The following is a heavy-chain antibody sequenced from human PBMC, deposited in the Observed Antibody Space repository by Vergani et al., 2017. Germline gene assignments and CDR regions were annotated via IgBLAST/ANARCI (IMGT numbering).Heavy chain of an antibody. CDR3: ATPQTVTTGGMEV. V-gene: IGHV1-69-2*01. CDR2: VDPEDGET. J-gene: IGHJ6*02. Sequence: EVHFFPSWSELNNPGATMKISCKVSGYTFTDHYMHWVKQAPGKGLEWMGLVDPEDGETIYAEKFKGRVTIAADTSTDTAHLELSSLRSEDTAVYYCATPQTVTTGGMEVCGQGTTVIVSS. D-gene: IGHD4-17*01. CDR1: GYTFTDHY.